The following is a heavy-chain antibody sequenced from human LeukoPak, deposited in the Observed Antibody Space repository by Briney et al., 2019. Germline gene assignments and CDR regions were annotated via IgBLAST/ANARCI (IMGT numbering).Heavy chain of an antibody. D-gene: IGHD6-25*01. CDR3: ARVSGLYYYYMDV. J-gene: IGHJ6*03. V-gene: IGHV1-58*02. Sequence: GASVKVSCKASGFTFTSSAMQWVRQARGQRLEWIGWIVVGSGNTNYAQKFQERVTITRDMSTSTAYMELSSLRSEDTAVYYCARVSGLYYYYMDVWGKGTTVTVSS. CDR2: IVVGSGNT. CDR1: GFTFTSSA.